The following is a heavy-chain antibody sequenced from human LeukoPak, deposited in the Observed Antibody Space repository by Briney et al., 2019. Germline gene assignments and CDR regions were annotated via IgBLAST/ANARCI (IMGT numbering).Heavy chain of an antibody. J-gene: IGHJ4*02. CDR2: ITGSGGST. CDR3: ARELFDFDY. CDR1: GFTFDNFA. D-gene: IGHD3-10*01. V-gene: IGHV3-23*01. Sequence: GGSLRLSXASSGFTFDNFAMTWVRHAPRKGLEWVSEITGSGGSTYYADSVKGRFTISRDNSKNTLDLQMNSLTAEDTAIYYCARELFDFDYWGQGTLVTVSS.